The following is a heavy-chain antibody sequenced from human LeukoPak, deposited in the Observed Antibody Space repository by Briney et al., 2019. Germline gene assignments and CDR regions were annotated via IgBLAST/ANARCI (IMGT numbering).Heavy chain of an antibody. J-gene: IGHJ4*02. D-gene: IGHD5-18*01. CDR3: ARQETVGTAMVTY. Sequence: SETLSLTCTVSGASISSRSNYWGWIRQPPGKGLEWIGSIYYSGCTYYNPSLKSRVTISVDTSKNQFSLKLSSVTAADTAVYYCARQETVGTAMVTYWGQGTLVTVSS. V-gene: IGHV4-39*01. CDR2: IYYSGCT. CDR1: GASISSRSNY.